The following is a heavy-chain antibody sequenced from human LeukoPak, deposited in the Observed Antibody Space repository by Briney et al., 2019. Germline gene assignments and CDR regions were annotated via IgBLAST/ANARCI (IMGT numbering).Heavy chain of an antibody. Sequence: VGSLRLSRAASGFTFSDYYMSWIRQAPGKGLEWVSYFSSSSSYTNYADSVKGRFTISRDNAKESLYLQMNRLRAEDTAVYYCARDYSYAMDVWGQGTTVTVSS. CDR1: GFTFSDYY. CDR2: FSSSSSYT. D-gene: IGHD2-21*01. CDR3: ARDYSYAMDV. V-gene: IGHV3-11*06. J-gene: IGHJ6*02.